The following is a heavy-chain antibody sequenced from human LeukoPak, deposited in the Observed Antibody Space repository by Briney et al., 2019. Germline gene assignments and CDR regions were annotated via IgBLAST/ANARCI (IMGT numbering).Heavy chain of an antibody. Sequence: SVKVSCKASGGTFSGYAISWVRQAPGQGLEWMGGIIPIFGTANYAQKFQGRVTITADKSTSTAYMELSSLRSEDTAVYYCARFTGSGDTPNYYYYYYMDVWGKGTTVTVSS. CDR2: IIPIFGTA. D-gene: IGHD1-1*01. V-gene: IGHV1-69*06. CDR1: GGTFSGYA. CDR3: ARFTGSGDTPNYYYYYYMDV. J-gene: IGHJ6*03.